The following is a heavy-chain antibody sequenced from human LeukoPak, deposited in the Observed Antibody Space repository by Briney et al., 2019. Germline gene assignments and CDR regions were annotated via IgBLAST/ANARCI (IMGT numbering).Heavy chain of an antibody. CDR3: AGVFGDFQH. Sequence: KPSDSLSLAFTVAGVSISSYYWSWIRQPPGKGLEWIGYIYYSGSTNYNPSLKRRVTISVDTSKNQFSMTLSSVTAADTAVYYCAGVFGDFQHWGQGTLVTVSS. J-gene: IGHJ1*01. CDR2: IYYSGST. V-gene: IGHV4-59*08. D-gene: IGHD3-16*01. CDR1: GVSISSYY.